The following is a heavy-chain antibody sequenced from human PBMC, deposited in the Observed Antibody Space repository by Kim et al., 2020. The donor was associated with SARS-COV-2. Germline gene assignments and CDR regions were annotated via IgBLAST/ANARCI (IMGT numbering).Heavy chain of an antibody. D-gene: IGHD2-2*01. CDR3: ARRSPDIVVVGGTLDY. CDR2: ISGSGGST. CDR1: GFTFSSYA. V-gene: IGHV3-23*01. Sequence: GGSLRLSCAASGFTFSSYAMSWVRQAPGKGLEWVSAISGSGGSTYYADSVKGRFTISRDNSKNTLYLQMNSLRAEDTAVYYCARRSPDIVVVGGTLDYWGQGTLVTVSS. J-gene: IGHJ4*02.